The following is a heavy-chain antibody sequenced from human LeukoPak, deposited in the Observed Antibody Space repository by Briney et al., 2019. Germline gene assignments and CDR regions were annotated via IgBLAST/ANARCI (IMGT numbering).Heavy chain of an antibody. CDR3: ASHDTGGYYYDY. Sequence: GGSLRLSCAASGFTVSSNHMSWVRQAPGKGLEWVSVIYSGGSTYYPNSVKGRFTLSRDNSKNTLYLQMNSLRAEDTAVYYCASHDTGGYYYDYWGQGTLVTVSS. J-gene: IGHJ4*02. V-gene: IGHV3-53*01. CDR2: IYSGGST. CDR1: GFTVSSNH. D-gene: IGHD3-22*01.